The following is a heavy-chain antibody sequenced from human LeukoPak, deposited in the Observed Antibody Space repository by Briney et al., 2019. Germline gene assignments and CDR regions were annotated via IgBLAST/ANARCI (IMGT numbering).Heavy chain of an antibody. Sequence: SETLSLTCTVSGGSISSGDYYWSWLRQPPGKGLEWIGYIYYSGSTNYNPSLKSRVTVSVDTSKNQFSLKLSSVTAADTAVYYCASGGLSSSNAFDTWGQGTMVTVSS. CDR2: IYYSGST. CDR1: GGSISSGDYY. D-gene: IGHD6-6*01. CDR3: ASGGLSSSNAFDT. V-gene: IGHV4-61*08. J-gene: IGHJ3*02.